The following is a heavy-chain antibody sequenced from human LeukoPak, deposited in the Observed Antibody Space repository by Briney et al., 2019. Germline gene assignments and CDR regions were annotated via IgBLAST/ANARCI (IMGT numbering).Heavy chain of an antibody. J-gene: IGHJ4*02. CDR2: ISSSSTTI. CDR3: ERGDSTGYYYTEYFDY. Sequence: PGGSLRLSCAASGFTFNIYSMIWVRQAPGKGLEWVSYISSSSTTIYYADSVKGRFTISRDNAKNSLYLQMNSLRVEDTAVYYCERGDSTGYYYTEYFDYWGQATLVTVSP. D-gene: IGHD3-22*01. V-gene: IGHV3-48*01. CDR1: GFTFNIYS.